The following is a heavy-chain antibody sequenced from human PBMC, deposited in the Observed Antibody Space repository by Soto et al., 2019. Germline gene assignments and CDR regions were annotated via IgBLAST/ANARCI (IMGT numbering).Heavy chain of an antibody. Sequence: GGSLRLSCAASGFTFSSYAMHWVRQAPGKGLEWVAVISYDGSNKYYADSVKGRFTISRDNSKNTLYLQMNSLRAEDTAVYYCARDTSNGEEDFWSGPDYWREGPLVTVS. D-gene: IGHD3-3*01. J-gene: IGHJ4*02. CDR3: ARDTSNGEEDFWSGPDY. CDR1: GFTFSSYA. V-gene: IGHV3-30-3*01. CDR2: ISYDGSNK.